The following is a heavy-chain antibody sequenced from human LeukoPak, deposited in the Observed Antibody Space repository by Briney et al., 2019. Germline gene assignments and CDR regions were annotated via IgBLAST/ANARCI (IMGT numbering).Heavy chain of an antibody. D-gene: IGHD3-16*02. CDR2: ISGSGGST. J-gene: IGHJ4*02. Sequence: GGSLRLSCAASGFTFSSYAMSWVRQAPGKGLEWVSAISGSGGSTYYADSVKGRFTISRDNSKNTLYLQMNSLRAEDTAVYYCAEWAVFGGVIAYFDYWGQGTLVTVSS. CDR1: GFTFSSYA. V-gene: IGHV3-23*01. CDR3: AEWAVFGGVIAYFDY.